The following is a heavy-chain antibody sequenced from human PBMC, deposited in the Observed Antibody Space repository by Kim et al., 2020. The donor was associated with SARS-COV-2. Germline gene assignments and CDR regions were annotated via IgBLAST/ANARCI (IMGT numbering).Heavy chain of an antibody. J-gene: IGHJ6*02. V-gene: IGHV3-30-3*01. Sequence: GGSLRLSCAASGFTFRNYALHWVRQAPGKGPERVSVISYDGTNKYYADSVRGRFTISRDNSKDTLYLPMNSLRIDDTGLYYCATDQEQWLASRYFYGMDVWGQGTTVTVSS. D-gene: IGHD6-19*01. CDR3: ATDQEQWLASRYFYGMDV. CDR1: GFTFRNYA. CDR2: ISYDGTNK.